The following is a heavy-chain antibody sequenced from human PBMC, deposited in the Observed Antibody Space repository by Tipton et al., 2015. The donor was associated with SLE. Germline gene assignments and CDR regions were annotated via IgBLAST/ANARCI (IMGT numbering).Heavy chain of an antibody. CDR1: GGSISSSSYY. D-gene: IGHD2-15*01. V-gene: IGHV4-39*07. CDR2: IYYSGST. Sequence: LRLSCTVSGGSISSSSYYWGWIRQPPGKGLEWIGSIYYSGSTYYNPSLKSRVTISVDTSKNQFSLKLSSVTAADTAVYYCARGGSGGDAFDIWGQGTMVTVSS. CDR3: ARGGSGGDAFDI. J-gene: IGHJ3*02.